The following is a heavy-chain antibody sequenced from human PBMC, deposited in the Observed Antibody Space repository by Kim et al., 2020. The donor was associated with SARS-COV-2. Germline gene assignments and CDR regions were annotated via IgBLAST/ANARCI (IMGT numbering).Heavy chain of an antibody. V-gene: IGHV4-59*08. J-gene: IGHJ4*02. CDR3: ARQGSYSYHPDFDY. Sequence: SETLSLTCTVSGGSMSSYYWSWIRQPPGKGLEWIGYIYYSGTTNYNPSLKSRVTISLDMSKRQFSLKLSSVTAADTAVYYCARQGSYSYHPDFDYWGQGT. CDR2: IYYSGTT. CDR1: GGSMSSYY. D-gene: IGHD5-18*01.